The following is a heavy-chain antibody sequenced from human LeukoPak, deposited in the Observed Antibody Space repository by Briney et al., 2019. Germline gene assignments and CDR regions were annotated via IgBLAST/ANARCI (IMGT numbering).Heavy chain of an antibody. CDR1: GYSISSGYY. D-gene: IGHD1-26*01. V-gene: IGHV4-38-2*02. J-gene: IGHJ4*02. Sequence: PSETLSLTCAVSGYSISSGYYWGWIRQPPGKGLEWIGSIYHSGSTYYNPSLKSRVTISVDTSKNQFSRKLSSVTAANTAVYYCARDPYSGSYKPTNWSQGTLVTVPS. CDR3: ARDPYSGSYKPTN. CDR2: IYHSGST.